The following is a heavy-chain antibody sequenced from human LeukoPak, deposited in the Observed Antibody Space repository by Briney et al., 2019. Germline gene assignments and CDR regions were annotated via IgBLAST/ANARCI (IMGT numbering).Heavy chain of an antibody. D-gene: IGHD2-21*02. J-gene: IGHJ6*03. CDR3: ARVRKWGGDPRYYYYYYMDV. CDR1: GYTFTGYY. V-gene: IGHV1-2*02. CDR2: INPNSSGT. Sequence: ASVKVSCKASGYTFTGYYMHWVRQAPGQGLEWMGWINPNSSGTNYAQKFQGRVTMTRDTSISTAYMELSRLRSDDTAVYYCARVRKWGGDPRYYYYYYMDVWGKGTTVTVSS.